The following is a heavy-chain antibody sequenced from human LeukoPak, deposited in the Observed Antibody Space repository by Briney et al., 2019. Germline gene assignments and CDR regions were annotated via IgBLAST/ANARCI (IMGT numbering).Heavy chain of an antibody. CDR1: GFTLCSFA. CDR2: ISNNGGWT. Sequence: PGGSLRLSCSASGFTLCSFAMHWVRQAPGKGLEDVSAISNNGGWTYYADSVKGRFTISRDNSKNTLYLQMSSLRPEDTAVYYCVRDDKYYYDSGGYPAWGQGTLVTVSS. D-gene: IGHD3-22*01. J-gene: IGHJ4*02. CDR3: VRDDKYYYDSGGYPA. V-gene: IGHV3-64D*09.